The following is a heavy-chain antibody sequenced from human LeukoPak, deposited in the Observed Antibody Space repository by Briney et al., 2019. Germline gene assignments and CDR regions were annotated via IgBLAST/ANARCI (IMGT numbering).Heavy chain of an antibody. CDR3: ARARYSLDY. D-gene: IGHD3-9*01. J-gene: IGHJ4*02. V-gene: IGHV3-74*01. CDR2: INSDGSTT. CDR1: GFTFSTYW. Sequence: GGSLRLPCAASGFTFSTYWMHWVRQAPGKGLVWVSRINSDGSTTNYADSVKGRLTISRDNAKNTLYLQMNGLRAEDTAVYYCARARYSLDYWGQGTLVTVSS.